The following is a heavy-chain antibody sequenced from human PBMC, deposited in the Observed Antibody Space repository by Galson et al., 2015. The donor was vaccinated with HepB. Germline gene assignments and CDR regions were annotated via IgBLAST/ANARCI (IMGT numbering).Heavy chain of an antibody. Sequence: ETLSLTCTVSGGSISSYYWSWIRQPPGKGLEWIGYIYYSGSTNYNPSLKSRVTISVDTSKNQFSLKLSSVTAADTAVYYCARATGTKRFDPWGQGTLVTVSS. V-gene: IGHV4-59*01. J-gene: IGHJ5*02. CDR2: IYYSGST. CDR3: ARATGTKRFDP. D-gene: IGHD1-7*01. CDR1: GGSISSYY.